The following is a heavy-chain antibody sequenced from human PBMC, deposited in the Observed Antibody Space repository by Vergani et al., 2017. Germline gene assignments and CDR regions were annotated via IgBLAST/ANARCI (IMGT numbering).Heavy chain of an antibody. J-gene: IGHJ4*02. Sequence: QVQLVESAGGVVQPGGSLRLSCAESGFTFSIFGMHWTRQARGKGLEWLTYIVKDGINTRYRDAVKGRFTVSRDNSKDILYLQMDSLRSEDTALYYCAKYLRDSTDGLPDSWGPGTLVIVSS. D-gene: IGHD2-21*02. CDR3: AKYLRDSTDGLPDS. CDR1: GFTFSIFG. V-gene: IGHV3-30*02. CDR2: IVKDGINT.